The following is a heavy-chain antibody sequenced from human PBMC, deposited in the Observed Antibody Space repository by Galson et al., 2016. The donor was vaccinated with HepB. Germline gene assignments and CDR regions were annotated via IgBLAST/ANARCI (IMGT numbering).Heavy chain of an antibody. D-gene: IGHD2-15*01. Sequence: SLRLSCAASGFTFRRFWMTWVRQAPGKGLEWVANIKEDGREQQYADSVKGRFTISRDNARNSLFLHMNSLRVEDTAVYYCARDPLGVRLRALGGCDIWGQGTKVT. V-gene: IGHV3-7*03. CDR2: IKEDGREQ. J-gene: IGHJ3*02. CDR1: GFTFRRFW. CDR3: ARDPLGVRLRALGGCDI.